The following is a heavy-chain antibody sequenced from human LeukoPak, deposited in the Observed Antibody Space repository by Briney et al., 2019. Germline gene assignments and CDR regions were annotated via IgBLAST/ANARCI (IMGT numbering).Heavy chain of an antibody. CDR3: TSYRLLSDFDY. Sequence: GGSLRLSCAASGFTFSNAWMNWVRQAPGKGLDWVGRIKSKTDGGATDYAAPVKGRFTISRDDSKNRLYLQMNSLKTEDTAVYYCTSYRLLSDFDYWGQGTLVTVSS. CDR2: IKSKTDGGAT. J-gene: IGHJ4*02. CDR1: GFTFSNAW. V-gene: IGHV3-15*01. D-gene: IGHD2-2*01.